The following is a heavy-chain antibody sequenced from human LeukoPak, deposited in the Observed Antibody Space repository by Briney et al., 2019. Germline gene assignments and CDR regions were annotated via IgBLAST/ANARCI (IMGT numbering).Heavy chain of an antibody. Sequence: GESLKISCQGSGYIFSSSWIGWVRQMPGKGLEWMGIIYPGDSDTRYSPSFQGQVTISTDKSISTAYLQWSSPKASDTATYYCARLRGSHSSEFDYWGQGTLVTVSS. V-gene: IGHV5-51*01. CDR2: IYPGDSDT. D-gene: IGHD1-26*01. J-gene: IGHJ4*02. CDR1: GYIFSSSW. CDR3: ARLRGSHSSEFDY.